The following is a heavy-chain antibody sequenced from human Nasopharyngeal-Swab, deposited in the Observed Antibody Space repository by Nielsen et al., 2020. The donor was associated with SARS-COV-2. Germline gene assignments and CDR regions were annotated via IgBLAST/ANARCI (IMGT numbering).Heavy chain of an antibody. V-gene: IGHV3-11*04. CDR3: ARDAVLTNWGSYYYFDY. Sequence: GGSLRLSCAASGFTFSDYYMSWIRQAPGKGLEWVSYISSSGSTIYYADSVKGRFTISRDNAKNSLYLQMNSLRDEDTAVYYCARDAVLTNWGSYYYFDYWGRGTLVTVSS. CDR1: GFTFSDYY. CDR2: ISSSGSTI. D-gene: IGHD7-27*01. J-gene: IGHJ4*02.